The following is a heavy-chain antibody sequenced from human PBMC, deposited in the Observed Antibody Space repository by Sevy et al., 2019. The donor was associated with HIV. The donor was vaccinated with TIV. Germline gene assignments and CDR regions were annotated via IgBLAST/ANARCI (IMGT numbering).Heavy chain of an antibody. V-gene: IGHV1-24*01. CDR3: ATTKDYYESSGDPFDY. CDR1: GYTLSQFS. D-gene: IGHD3-22*01. Sequence: ASVKVSCKVSGYTLSQFSMHWVRLAPGKGLEWMGSFDPEDDKRIYAQKFQGRVTMTEDTSTDTAYMELGSLGSEDTAVYYCATTKDYYESSGDPFDYWGQGTLVTVSS. J-gene: IGHJ4*02. CDR2: FDPEDDKR.